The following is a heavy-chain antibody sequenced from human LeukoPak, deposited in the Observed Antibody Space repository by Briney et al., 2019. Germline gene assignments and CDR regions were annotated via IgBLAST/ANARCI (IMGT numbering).Heavy chain of an antibody. J-gene: IGHJ4*02. D-gene: IGHD6-25*01. CDR1: GDSISRSTYY. CDR3: ARGSGTGTFSY. Sequence: SETLSLTCTVSGDSISRSTYYWAWIRQPPGKGLEWIWSVYYGRSPYFNPSLESRATISVDTSKNHFSLKMSSVTAADTAVYYCARGSGTGTFSYWGQGTLVTVSS. V-gene: IGHV4-39*02. CDR2: VYYGRSP.